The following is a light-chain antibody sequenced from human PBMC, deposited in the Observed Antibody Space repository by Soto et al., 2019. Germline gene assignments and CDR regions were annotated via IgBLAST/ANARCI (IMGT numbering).Light chain of an antibody. V-gene: IGLV2-14*01. CDR1: RTDIGGYNY. CDR2: EVT. J-gene: IGLJ2*01. CDR3: TSYTNSKAYIL. Sequence: QSALTQPASVSGSLGQSITISCTGTRTDIGGYNYVSWYQQYPGKAPKLVICEVTSRPSGISDRFSGSKSGNTASLTISGLQAEDEADYFCTSYTNSKAYILFGGGTKLTV.